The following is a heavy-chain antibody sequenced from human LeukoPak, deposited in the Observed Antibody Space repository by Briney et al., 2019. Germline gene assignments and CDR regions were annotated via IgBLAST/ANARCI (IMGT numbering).Heavy chain of an antibody. Sequence: PSETLSLTCTVSGGSISSYYWSWIRQPAGKGLEWIGRIYTSGSTNYNPSLKSRVTMSVDTSKNQFSLKLSSVTAADTAVYYCARDPRKKWELLGTPPSHYWGQGTLVTVSS. CDR3: ARDPRKKWELLGTPPSHY. D-gene: IGHD1-26*01. J-gene: IGHJ4*02. CDR2: IYTSGST. V-gene: IGHV4-4*07. CDR1: GGSISSYY.